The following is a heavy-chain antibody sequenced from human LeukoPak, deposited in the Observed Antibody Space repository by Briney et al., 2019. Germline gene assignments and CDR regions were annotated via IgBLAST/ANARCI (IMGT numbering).Heavy chain of an antibody. V-gene: IGHV1-69*13. CDR2: IIPIFGTA. J-gene: IGHJ4*02. CDR3: ATTQTRGWYNIGDY. Sequence: SVKVSCKASGGTFSSYAISWVRQAPGQGLEWMGGIIPIFGTANYAQKFQGRVTITADESTSTAYMELSSLRSEDTAVYYCATTQTRGWYNIGDYGGQGPWVTSPQ. CDR1: GGTFSSYA. D-gene: IGHD6-19*01.